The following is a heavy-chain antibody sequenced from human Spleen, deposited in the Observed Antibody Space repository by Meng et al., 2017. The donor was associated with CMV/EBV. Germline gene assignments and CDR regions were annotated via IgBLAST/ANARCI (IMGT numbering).Heavy chain of an antibody. J-gene: IGHJ4*02. CDR2: INHSGST. V-gene: IGHV4-34*01. Sequence: GSLRLSCAVYGGSLSGYYWTWIRQPPGKGPEWIGEINHSGSTNYNPSLKSRVTISVDTSNNHFSLKLNSVTAADTAVYYCASSPLFHWGQGTLVTVSS. D-gene: IGHD2-21*01. CDR1: GGSLSGYY. CDR3: ASSPLFH.